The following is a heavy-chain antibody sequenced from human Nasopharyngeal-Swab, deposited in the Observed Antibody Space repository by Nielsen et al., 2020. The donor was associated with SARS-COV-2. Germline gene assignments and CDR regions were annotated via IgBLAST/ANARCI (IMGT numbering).Heavy chain of an antibody. D-gene: IGHD2/OR15-2a*01. V-gene: IGHV4-4*02. Sequence: SETLSLTCAVSGGSISSSYWWSWVRQPPGKGLEWIGEISHNGNANYHPSLKSRVTISLDESRNQFSLNLNSVTAADTAVYYCARNRRGAFDYWGQGTLDTVSS. CDR1: GGSISSSYW. J-gene: IGHJ4*02. CDR3: ARNRRGAFDY. CDR2: ISHNGNA.